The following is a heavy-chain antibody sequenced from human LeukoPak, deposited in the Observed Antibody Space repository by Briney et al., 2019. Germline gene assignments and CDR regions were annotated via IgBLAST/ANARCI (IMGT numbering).Heavy chain of an antibody. V-gene: IGHV1-2*02. D-gene: IGHD4-23*01. CDR2: MNPNSGAT. CDR3: ARGAYYGDNFPLHY. Sequence: ASVKVSCKGSGYTFTNYYLHWVRQAPGQGVEWMGWMNPNSGATEYQQNFQGRVTMTRDTSISTAHLEVFSLTSDDAAVYYCARGAYYGDNFPLHYWGQGSLVIVSS. CDR1: GYTFTNYY. J-gene: IGHJ4*02.